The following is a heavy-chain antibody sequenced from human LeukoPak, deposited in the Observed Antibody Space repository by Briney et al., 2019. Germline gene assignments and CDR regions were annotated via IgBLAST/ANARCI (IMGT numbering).Heavy chain of an antibody. CDR2: IRYDGSNK. D-gene: IGHD6-19*01. V-gene: IGHV3-30*02. Sequence: GGSLRLSCAASGFTFSSYGIHWVRQAPGKGLEWVAFIRYDGSNKNYADSVKGRFTISRDNSKNTLYLQMNSLRAEDTAVYYCAKGSKAVLFTRDYYLDVWGRGTTVTISS. J-gene: IGHJ6*03. CDR3: AKGSKAVLFTRDYYLDV. CDR1: GFTFSSYG.